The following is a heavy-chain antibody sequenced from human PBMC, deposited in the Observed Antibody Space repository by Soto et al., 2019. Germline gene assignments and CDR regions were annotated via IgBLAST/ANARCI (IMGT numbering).Heavy chain of an antibody. D-gene: IGHD3-9*01. CDR1: GGSISSYY. Sequence: PSETLSLTCTVSGGSISSYYWSWIRQTPGKGLEWIGYVYYTGSTNYNPSLKSRVTISIDTSKNQFSLRLSYVTAADTAVYYCARQRYDIVTGFYNYGMDVWGQGTTVTVSS. J-gene: IGHJ6*02. V-gene: IGHV4-59*08. CDR3: ARQRYDIVTGFYNYGMDV. CDR2: VYYTGST.